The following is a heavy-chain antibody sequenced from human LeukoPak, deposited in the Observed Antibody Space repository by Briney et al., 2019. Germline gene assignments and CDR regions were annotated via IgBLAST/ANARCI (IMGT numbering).Heavy chain of an antibody. Sequence: GGTLRLSCAASGFTFSNYDMSWVRQAPGKGLEWVSAISGTGDSTYYADSVTGRFSISRDNSKNTLYVQMNSLRAEDTAVYYCARERVRVSYFDYWGQGTLVTVSS. D-gene: IGHD4/OR15-4a*01. CDR3: ARERVRVSYFDY. CDR2: ISGTGDST. CDR1: GFTFSNYD. J-gene: IGHJ4*02. V-gene: IGHV3-23*01.